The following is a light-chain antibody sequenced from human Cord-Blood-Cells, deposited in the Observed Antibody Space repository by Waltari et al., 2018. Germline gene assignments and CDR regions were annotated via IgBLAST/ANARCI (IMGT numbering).Light chain of an antibody. V-gene: IGLV3-1*01. CDR3: QAWDSSTVV. Sequence: SYELTQPPSVSVSPGQTASITCSGDKLGDKYACWYQQKPGQSPVLVIYQDSKPPSGIHEAFSGPSAVKTATLTISGTKAMDEADYYCQAWDSSTVVFGGGTKMTVL. CDR2: QDS. CDR1: KLGDKY. J-gene: IGLJ2*01.